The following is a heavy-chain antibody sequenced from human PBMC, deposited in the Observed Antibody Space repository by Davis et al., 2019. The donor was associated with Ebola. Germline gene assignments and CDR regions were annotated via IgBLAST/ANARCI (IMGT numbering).Heavy chain of an antibody. CDR1: GGSFSGYY. D-gene: IGHD2-8*01. J-gene: IGHJ3*01. V-gene: IGHV4-34*01. CDR2: INHSGST. Sequence: SETLSLTCAVYGGSFSGYYWSWIRQPPGKGLEWIGEINHSGSTNYNPSLKNRVTILGDTSKNQFSLRLNSVTAADTAVYYCARHALPAVVDAFDVWGQGAMVIVSA. CDR3: ARHALPAVVDAFDV.